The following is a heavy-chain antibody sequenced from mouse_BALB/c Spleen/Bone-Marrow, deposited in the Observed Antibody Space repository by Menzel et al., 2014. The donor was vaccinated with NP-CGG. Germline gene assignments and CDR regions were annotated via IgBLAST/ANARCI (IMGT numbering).Heavy chain of an antibody. D-gene: IGHD1-1*01. V-gene: IGHV3-1*02. J-gene: IGHJ4*01. Sequence: QSGPDLVKPSQSLPLTCTVTGYSITSGYSWHWIRQFPGNKLEWMGYIHYSGSTNYNPSLKSRISITRDTSKNQFFLQLNSVTTEDTATYHCAPTTVVAHYAMDYWGQGTSVTVSS. CDR1: GYSITSGYS. CDR3: APTTVVAHYAMDY. CDR2: IHYSGST.